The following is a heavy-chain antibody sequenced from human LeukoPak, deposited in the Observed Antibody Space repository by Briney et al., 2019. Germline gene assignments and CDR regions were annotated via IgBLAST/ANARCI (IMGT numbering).Heavy chain of an antibody. CDR3: ARELSGTTSYYFDY. CDR2: ISTSGNTR. CDR1: GFTFSSYE. V-gene: IGHV3-48*03. J-gene: IGHJ4*02. Sequence: PGGSLRLSCAASGFTFSSYEMNWVRQAPGKGLEWVSYISTSGNTRSYADSVKGRFTISRDNAKNSLYLQMNSLRVEDTAVYYCARELSGTTSYYFDYWGQGTLVTVSS. D-gene: IGHD1-7*01.